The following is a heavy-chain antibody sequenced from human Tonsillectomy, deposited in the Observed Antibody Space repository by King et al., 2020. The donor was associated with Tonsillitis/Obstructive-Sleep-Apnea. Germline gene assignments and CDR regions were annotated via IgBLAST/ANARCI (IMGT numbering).Heavy chain of an antibody. J-gene: IGHJ4*02. D-gene: IGHD6-6*01. Sequence: VQLVESGGGLVQPGGSLRLSCAASGFTFSSDAMSWVRQAPGKGLEWVSTISNSGGSTYYADSVKGRFTISRDNSRTTLYLQMNSLRAADTAVYYCARDRGDSSPPFDYWGQGTLVTVSS. CDR3: ARDRGDSSPPFDY. CDR1: GFTFSSDA. V-gene: IGHV3-23*04. CDR2: ISNSGGST.